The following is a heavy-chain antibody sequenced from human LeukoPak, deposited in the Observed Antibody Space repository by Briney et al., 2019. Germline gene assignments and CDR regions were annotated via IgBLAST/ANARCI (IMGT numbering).Heavy chain of an antibody. J-gene: IGHJ4*02. CDR3: AKAGFDILTGYYYFDY. D-gene: IGHD3-9*01. V-gene: IGHV3-23*01. CDR2: ISGSGGST. Sequence: GGSLRLSCAASGFTFSSYAMSWVRQAPGKGLEWVSAISGSGGSTYYADSVKGRFTLSRDNSKNTLYLQMNSLRAEDTAVYYCAKAGFDILTGYYYFDYWGQGTLVTVSS. CDR1: GFTFSSYA.